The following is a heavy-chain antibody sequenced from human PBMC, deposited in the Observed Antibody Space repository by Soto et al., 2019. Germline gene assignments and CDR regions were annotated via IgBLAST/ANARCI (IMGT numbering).Heavy chain of an antibody. V-gene: IGHV1-18*01. J-gene: IGHJ5*02. CDR3: ARDCGYCRSNSCYASDP. CDR1: GYTFTSYG. D-gene: IGHD2-2*03. CDR2: ISAYNGNT. Sequence: ASVKVSCKASGYTFTSYGISWVRQAPGQGLEWMGWISAYNGNTNYAQKLQGRVTMTTDTSTSTAYMEPRSLRSDDTAVYYCARDCGYCRSNSCYASDPWGQGTLVTVSS.